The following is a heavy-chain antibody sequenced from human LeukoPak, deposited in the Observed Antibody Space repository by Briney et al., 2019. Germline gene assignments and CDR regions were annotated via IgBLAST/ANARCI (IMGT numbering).Heavy chain of an antibody. J-gene: IGHJ4*02. V-gene: IGHV3-21*04. Sequence: GGSLRLSCAASGFTFSDYTMNWVRQAPGKGLEWVSSITSHSSYIYYADSVKGRFTISRDNAQNSLYLQMNSLRAEDTAIYYCVRDRGTYRPIDYWGQGTLVTVSS. D-gene: IGHD1-26*01. CDR3: VRDRGTYRPIDY. CDR1: GFTFSDYT. CDR2: ITSHSSYI.